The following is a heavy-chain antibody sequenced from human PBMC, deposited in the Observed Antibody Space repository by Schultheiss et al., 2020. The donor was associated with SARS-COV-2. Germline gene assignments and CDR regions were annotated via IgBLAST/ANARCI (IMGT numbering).Heavy chain of an antibody. V-gene: IGHV3-23*01. Sequence: GGSLRLSCAASGFSFSSFAMSWVRQAPGKGLEWVSSINDGGGTTDYANSVKGRFTISRDNSKNTLYLQINSLRAEDTAVYYCAKDHGSRWGQGTLVTVSS. CDR2: INDGGGTT. J-gene: IGHJ4*02. D-gene: IGHD6-13*01. CDR3: AKDHGSR. CDR1: GFSFSSFA.